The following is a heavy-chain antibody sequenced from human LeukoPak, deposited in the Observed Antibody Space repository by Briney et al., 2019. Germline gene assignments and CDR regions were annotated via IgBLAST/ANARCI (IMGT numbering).Heavy chain of an antibody. CDR1: GFTFSSYS. V-gene: IGHV3-21*01. D-gene: IGHD3-3*01. CDR2: ISTSSTYI. CDR3: ARATGFSPDY. J-gene: IGHJ4*02. Sequence: SGGSLRLSCAASGFTFSSYSMNWVRQAPGKGLEWVSSISTSSTYIYYADSVKGRFTISRDNAKNSLYLQMNSLRAEDTAVYYCARATGFSPDYWGQGTLVTVSS.